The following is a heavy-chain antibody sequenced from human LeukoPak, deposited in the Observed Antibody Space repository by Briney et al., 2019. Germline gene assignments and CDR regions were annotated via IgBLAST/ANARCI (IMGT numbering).Heavy chain of an antibody. J-gene: IGHJ4*02. CDR1: GGSISSYY. D-gene: IGHD6-13*01. V-gene: IGHV4-4*07. CDR3: ARGGYSSSWIPFDY. CDR2: IYSSGTI. Sequence: SETLSLTCSVSGGSISSYYWSWIRQPAGKGLEWIGRIYSSGTITYNPSLQSRVTMSVDTSKNQFSLKLSSVTAADTAVYYCARGGYSSSWIPFDYWGQGTLVTVSS.